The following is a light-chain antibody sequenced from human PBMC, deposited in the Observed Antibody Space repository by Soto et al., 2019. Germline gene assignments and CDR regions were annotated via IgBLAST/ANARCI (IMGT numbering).Light chain of an antibody. CDR2: DAS. J-gene: IGKJ4*01. CDR1: QSVSSY. Sequence: EIVLTQSPATLSLSPGERATLSCRASQSVSSYLAWYQQKPGQAPRLLIYDASNRATGIPARFSGSGSGTDFTRTIISLEPEDFAVYYCQQRSNWPPLTFGGGTKVEIK. CDR3: QQRSNWPPLT. V-gene: IGKV3-11*01.